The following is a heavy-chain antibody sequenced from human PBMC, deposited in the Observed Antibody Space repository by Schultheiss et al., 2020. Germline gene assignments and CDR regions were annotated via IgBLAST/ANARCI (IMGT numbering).Heavy chain of an antibody. CDR3: ARGIRKKWLRWLENAFDI. D-gene: IGHD5-12*01. V-gene: IGHV4-59*12. CDR1: GGSISSYY. CDR2: IYYSGST. Sequence: SETLPLTCTVSGGSISSYYWSWIRQPPGKGLEWIGYIYYSGSTNYNPSLKSRVTISVDTSKNQFSLKLSSVTAADTAVYYCARGIRKKWLRWLENAFDIWGQGTMVTVS. J-gene: IGHJ3*02.